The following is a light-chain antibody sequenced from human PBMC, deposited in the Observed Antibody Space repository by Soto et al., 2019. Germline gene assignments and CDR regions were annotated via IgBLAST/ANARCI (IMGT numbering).Light chain of an antibody. CDR1: QSISSY. J-gene: IGKJ3*01. V-gene: IGKV1-39*01. Sequence: DIQMTQSPSSLSASVGDRVTITCRASQSISSYLNWYQQKPGKAPKLLIYAASSLQRGVPSTFSRSGSWTDFTLTISTMQPEDFATYYCQQSYSTPFSFGPGTKVDIK. CDR2: AAS. CDR3: QQSYSTPFS.